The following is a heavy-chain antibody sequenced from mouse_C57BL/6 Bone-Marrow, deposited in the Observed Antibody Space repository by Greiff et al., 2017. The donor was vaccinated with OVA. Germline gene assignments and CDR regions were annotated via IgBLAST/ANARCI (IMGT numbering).Heavy chain of an antibody. CDR2: ISGGGGNT. CDR1: GFTFSSYT. D-gene: IGHD2-5*01. Sequence: EVQVVESGGGLVKPGGSLKLSCAASGFTFSSYTMSWVRQTPEKRLEWVATISGGGGNTYYPDSVKGRFTISRDNAKNTLYLQMSSLRSEDTALYYCARHYYSNYGGFAYWGQGTLVTVSA. CDR3: ARHYYSNYGGFAY. J-gene: IGHJ3*01. V-gene: IGHV5-9*01.